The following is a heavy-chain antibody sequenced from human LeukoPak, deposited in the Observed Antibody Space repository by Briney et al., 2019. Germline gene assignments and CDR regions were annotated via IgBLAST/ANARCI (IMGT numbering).Heavy chain of an antibody. D-gene: IGHD3-10*01. CDR1: GGSITNYH. V-gene: IGHV4-59*01. J-gene: IGHJ4*02. CDR2: IYYSGNT. Sequence: SETLSLTCTVSGGSITNYHCTWIRQPPGKGLEWIGYIYYSGNTNYNPSLKSRVTISADTSKNQCSLKLNSVTAADTALYYCARGPSYYYGSGALGYWGQGTLVTVSS. CDR3: ARGPSYYYGSGALGY.